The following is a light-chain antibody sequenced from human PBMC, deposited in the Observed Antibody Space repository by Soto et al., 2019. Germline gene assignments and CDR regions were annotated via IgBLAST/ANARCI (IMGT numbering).Light chain of an antibody. Sequence: QSALTQPASVSGSPGQSITISCSGTSSDFGGYNVVSWYQQHPGKAPKLIIYEGTKRPSGVSKRFSGSKSGNAASLTISGLQTEDEADYYCCSYADTSTFWVVFGGGTKLTVL. CDR1: SSDFGGYNV. V-gene: IGLV2-23*03. CDR3: CSYADTSTFWVV. J-gene: IGLJ3*02. CDR2: EGT.